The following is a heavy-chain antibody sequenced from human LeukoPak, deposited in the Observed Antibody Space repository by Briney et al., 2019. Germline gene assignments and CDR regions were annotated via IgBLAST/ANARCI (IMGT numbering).Heavy chain of an antibody. CDR1: GYTFTSYA. J-gene: IGHJ4*02. CDR2: INAGNGNT. CDR3: ASSLWFGESRRYFDY. V-gene: IGHV1-3*01. Sequence: ASVKVSCKASGYTFTSYAMNWVRQAPGQGLEWMGWINAGNGNTKYSQKFQGRVTITRDTSASTAYMELSSLRSEDTAVYYCASSLWFGESRRYFDYWGQGTLVTVSS. D-gene: IGHD3-10*01.